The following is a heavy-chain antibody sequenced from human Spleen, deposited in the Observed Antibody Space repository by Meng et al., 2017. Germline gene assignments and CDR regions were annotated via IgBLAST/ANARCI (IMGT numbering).Heavy chain of an antibody. J-gene: IGHJ5*02. CDR3: ARLPSTQGAGP. V-gene: IGHV3-7*01. CDR1: GFTFSSYW. CDR2: IKQDGSEK. Sequence: GESLKISCAASGFTFSSYWMSWVRQAPGKGLEWVANIKQDGSEKYYVDSVKGRFTISRDNAKSSLYLQMNSLRAEDTAVYYCARLPSTQGAGPWGQGTLVTVSS. D-gene: IGHD3-16*01.